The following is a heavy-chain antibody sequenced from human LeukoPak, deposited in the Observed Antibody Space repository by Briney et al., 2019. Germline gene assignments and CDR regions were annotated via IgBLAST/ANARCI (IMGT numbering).Heavy chain of an antibody. CDR3: ARHPSNYYDSSGYFGCFDP. CDR1: GYTFTSYG. J-gene: IGHJ5*02. Sequence: GASVKVSCKASGYTFTSYGISWVRQAPGQGLEWMGIINPSGGGTTYAQKFQGRVSMTRDTSTSTFYMDLSSLRSEDTAVYYCARHPSNYYDSSGYFGCFDPWGQGTLVTVSS. CDR2: INPSGGGT. V-gene: IGHV1-46*01. D-gene: IGHD3-22*01.